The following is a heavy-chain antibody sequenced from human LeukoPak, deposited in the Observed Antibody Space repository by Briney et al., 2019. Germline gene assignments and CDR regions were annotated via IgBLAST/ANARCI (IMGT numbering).Heavy chain of an antibody. CDR2: IYYSGST. V-gene: IGHV4-59*01. Sequence: SETLSLTCTVSGGSINSYYWSWIRQPPGKGLEWIGYIYYSGSTNYNPSLESRVTISVDTSKNQFSLKLSSVTAADTAVYYCARGGSWYPIFDCWGQGALVTVSS. J-gene: IGHJ4*02. CDR1: GGSINSYY. D-gene: IGHD6-13*01. CDR3: ARGGSWYPIFDC.